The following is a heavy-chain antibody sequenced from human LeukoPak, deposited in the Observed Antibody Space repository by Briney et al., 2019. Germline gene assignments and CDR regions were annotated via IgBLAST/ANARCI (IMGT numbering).Heavy chain of an antibody. Sequence: ASVKVSCKASGYTFTGYYMHWVRQAPGQGLEWMGWINPNSGGTNYAQKFQGRVTMTRDTSISTAYMELSRLRSEDTAVYYCARVPRGEGSSWYGEDYYYYMDVWGKGTTVTVSS. J-gene: IGHJ6*03. CDR1: GYTFTGYY. D-gene: IGHD6-13*01. V-gene: IGHV1-2*02. CDR3: ARVPRGEGSSWYGEDYYYYMDV. CDR2: INPNSGGT.